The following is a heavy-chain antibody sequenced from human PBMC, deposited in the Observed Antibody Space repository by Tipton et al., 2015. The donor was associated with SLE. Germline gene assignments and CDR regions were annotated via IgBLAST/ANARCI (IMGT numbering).Heavy chain of an antibody. V-gene: IGHV4-59*01. J-gene: IGHJ4*02. CDR2: IYYSGST. Sequence: LRLSCAVYGGSFSGYYWSWIRQPPGKGLEWIGYIYYSGSTNYNPSLKSRVTISVDTSKNQFSLKLSSVTAADTAVYYCARAYSGTYYFDYWGQGTLVTVSS. CDR3: ARAYSGTYYFDY. D-gene: IGHD1-26*01. CDR1: GGSFSGYY.